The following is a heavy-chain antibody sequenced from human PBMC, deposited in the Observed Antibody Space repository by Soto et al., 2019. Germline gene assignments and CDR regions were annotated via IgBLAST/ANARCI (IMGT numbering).Heavy chain of an antibody. D-gene: IGHD3-3*01. Sequence: GGSLRLSCAASGFPFSSGEMNWVCQAPGKGKEWVSYISSSGSTIYYADSVKGRLTISRDHAKNSLYLQMNSLRAEDAAVYYCASLCDLGARPTDYYYGLDLWGQGATVTVSS. CDR1: GFPFSSGE. CDR3: ASLCDLGARPTDYYYGLDL. J-gene: IGHJ6*02. V-gene: IGHV3-48*03. CDR2: ISSSGSTI.